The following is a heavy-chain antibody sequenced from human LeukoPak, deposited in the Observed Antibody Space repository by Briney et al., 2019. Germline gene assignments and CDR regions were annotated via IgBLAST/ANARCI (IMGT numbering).Heavy chain of an antibody. V-gene: IGHV4-61*01. Sequence: PSQTLSLTCTVSGASISSGSYYWSWIRQPPGKGLEWIGYIYYSGSTNYNPSLKSRVTISVDTPKNQFSLKLSSVTAADTAVYYCARANWGSIDYWGQGTLVTVSS. CDR2: IYYSGST. CDR3: ARANWGSIDY. J-gene: IGHJ4*02. D-gene: IGHD7-27*01. CDR1: GASISSGSYY.